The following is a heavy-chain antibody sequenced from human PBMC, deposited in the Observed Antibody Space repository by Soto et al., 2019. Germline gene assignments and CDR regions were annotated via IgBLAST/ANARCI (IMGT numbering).Heavy chain of an antibody. D-gene: IGHD6-19*01. CDR2: ISAYNGNT. CDR1: GYSFTRYG. Sequence: QVQLVQSGAEVKKPGASVNVSCKASGYSFTRYGISWVRQAPGQGLEWMGWISAYNGNTNYAQKLQGRVPMTTDTSTRTACMVLSSLRSDATAVYYCARDLALALIDYGGQGTRVTVST. J-gene: IGHJ4*02. CDR3: ARDLALALIDY. V-gene: IGHV1-18*01.